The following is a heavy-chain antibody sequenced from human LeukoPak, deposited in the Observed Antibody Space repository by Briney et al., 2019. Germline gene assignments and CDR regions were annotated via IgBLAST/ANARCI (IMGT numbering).Heavy chain of an antibody. D-gene: IGHD3-3*01. Sequence: SGGSLRLSCAASGFTFSSYEMNWVRQAPGKGLEWVANIKQDGSEKYYVDSVKGRFTISRDNAKNSLYLQMNSLRAEDTAVYYCASSLYDFWSGGSYYFDYWGQGTLVTVSS. CDR1: GFTFSSYE. CDR3: ASSLYDFWSGGSYYFDY. J-gene: IGHJ4*02. CDR2: IKQDGSEK. V-gene: IGHV3-7*01.